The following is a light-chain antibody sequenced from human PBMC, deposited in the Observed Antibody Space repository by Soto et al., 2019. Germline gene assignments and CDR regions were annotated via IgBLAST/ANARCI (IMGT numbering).Light chain of an antibody. CDR2: GAS. V-gene: IGKV3-15*01. CDR1: QSVSRN. Sequence: ELVMTQSPATLSVSPGERATLSCRASQSVSRNLAWYQQKPGQAPRLLIYGASTRATGIPARFSGGGSGTEFTLTISSLQSEDFAVYYCQQYNNWPSITFGQGTRLEIK. CDR3: QQYNNWPSIT. J-gene: IGKJ5*01.